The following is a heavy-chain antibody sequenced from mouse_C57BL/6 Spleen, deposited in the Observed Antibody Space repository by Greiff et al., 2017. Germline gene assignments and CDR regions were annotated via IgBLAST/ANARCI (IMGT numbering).Heavy chain of an antibody. V-gene: IGHV1-50*01. D-gene: IGHD2-1*01. CDR1: GYTFTSYW. J-gene: IGHJ3*01. CDR3: ARRGNYEAWFAY. Sequence: QVQLQQPGAELVKPGASVKLSCKASGYTFTSYWMQWVKQRPGQGLEWIGEIDPSDSYTNYNQKFKGKATLTVDTSSSTAYMQLSSLTSEDSAVYYCARRGNYEAWFAYWGQGTLVTVSA. CDR2: IDPSDSYT.